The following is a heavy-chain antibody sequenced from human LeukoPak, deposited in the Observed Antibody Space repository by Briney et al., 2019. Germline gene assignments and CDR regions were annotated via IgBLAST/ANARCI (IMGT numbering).Heavy chain of an antibody. Sequence: GASVKVSCKASGYTFTAYYMHWVRQAPGQGLEWMGWNNPHRGATNYAQKLQGRVTMTRDTSISTAYMELSRLKTDDTAMYYCARVGFANSFDSWGQGTLVTVSS. V-gene: IGHV1-2*02. CDR1: GYTFTAYY. CDR2: NNPHRGAT. CDR3: ARVGFANSFDS. D-gene: IGHD2/OR15-2a*01. J-gene: IGHJ4*02.